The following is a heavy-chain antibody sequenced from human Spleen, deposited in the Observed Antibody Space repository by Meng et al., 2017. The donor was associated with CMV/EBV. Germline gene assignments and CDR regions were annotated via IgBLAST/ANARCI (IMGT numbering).Heavy chain of an antibody. D-gene: IGHD3-10*02. V-gene: IGHV1-8*02. Sequence: ASVKVSCXXAGYTFTNYDINWVRQATGQGLEWMGWMNPNSGNTGFAQKFQARVTLTRNTSISTAYMELSSLRSEDTAVYYCARNLQKSVHYYYYGMDVWGQGTTVTVSS. CDR2: MNPNSGNT. CDR3: ARNLQKSVHYYYYGMDV. J-gene: IGHJ6*02. CDR1: GYTFTNYD.